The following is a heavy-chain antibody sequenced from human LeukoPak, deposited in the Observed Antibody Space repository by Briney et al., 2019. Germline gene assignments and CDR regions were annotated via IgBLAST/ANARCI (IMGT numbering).Heavy chain of an antibody. Sequence: PGGSLRLSCAASGFTFSSYGMHWVRQAPGKGLEWVAVISYDGSNKYYADSVKGRFIISRDNSKNTLYLQMNSLRAEDTAVYYCAKSGLAYCGGDCYSESYFDYWGQGTLVTVSS. CDR1: GFTFSSYG. V-gene: IGHV3-30*18. D-gene: IGHD2-21*02. CDR2: ISYDGSNK. J-gene: IGHJ4*02. CDR3: AKSGLAYCGGDCYSESYFDY.